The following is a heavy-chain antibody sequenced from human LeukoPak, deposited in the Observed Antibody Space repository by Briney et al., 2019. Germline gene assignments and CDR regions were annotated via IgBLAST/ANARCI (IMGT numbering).Heavy chain of an antibody. CDR3: ARRGSWSYYYAMDI. V-gene: IGHV4-34*01. J-gene: IGHJ6*02. D-gene: IGHD6-13*01. CDR2: IRHSGST. Sequence: PSETLSLTCDVSGGSFNDYHWSWIRQPPGKGLEWIGEIRHSGSTNYNPSLKSRVTMSVGTSKNQFSLKLSSVTAADTAVYYCARRGSWSYYYAMDIWGQGTTVAVSS. CDR1: GGSFNDYH.